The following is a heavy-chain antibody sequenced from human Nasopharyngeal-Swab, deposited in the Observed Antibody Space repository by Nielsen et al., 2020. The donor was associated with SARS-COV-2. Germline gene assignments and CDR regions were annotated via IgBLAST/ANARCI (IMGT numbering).Heavy chain of an antibody. V-gene: IGHV3-30-3*01. CDR2: ISYDGNNK. J-gene: IGHJ3*02. CDR3: TRGVVVVAAKDAFDI. D-gene: IGHD2-15*01. CDR1: GFTFSSYA. Sequence: GGSLRLSCAASGFTFSSYAMHWVRQAPGKGLEWVAVISYDGNNKYYADSVKGRFTISRDNSKNTLYLQMNSLRAEDTAVYYCTRGVVVVAAKDAFDIWGQGTMVTVSS.